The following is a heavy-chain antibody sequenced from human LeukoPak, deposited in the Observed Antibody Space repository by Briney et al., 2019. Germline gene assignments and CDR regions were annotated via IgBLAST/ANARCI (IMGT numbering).Heavy chain of an antibody. D-gene: IGHD5-12*01. CDR1: GGIFSSYA. V-gene: IGHV1-69*13. Sequence: ASVKVSCKASGGIFSSYAISWVRQAPGQGLEWMGGIFRIFNAANYTQKSQGRVTISADESTSTAYMELSSLRSGDTAVYYCARGYSGYDWGFDYWGQGTLVTVSS. CDR3: ARGYSGYDWGFDY. CDR2: IFRIFNAA. J-gene: IGHJ4*02.